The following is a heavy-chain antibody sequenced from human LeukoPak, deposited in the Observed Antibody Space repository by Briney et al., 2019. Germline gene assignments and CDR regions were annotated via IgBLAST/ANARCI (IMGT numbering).Heavy chain of an antibody. CDR3: AREVQYYDGSGYSPIYLYYGMDV. V-gene: IGHV4-61*01. CDR1: GGSVSSDNYY. J-gene: IGHJ6*02. Sequence: PSETLSLTCTVSGGSVSSDNYYWNWIRQPPGEGLEWIGYIYYNGGTNYNPSLKSRVTISVDTSKNQFSLKLSSVTAADAAVYFCAREVQYYDGSGYSPIYLYYGMDVWGQGTTVTVSS. D-gene: IGHD3-22*01. CDR2: IYYNGGT.